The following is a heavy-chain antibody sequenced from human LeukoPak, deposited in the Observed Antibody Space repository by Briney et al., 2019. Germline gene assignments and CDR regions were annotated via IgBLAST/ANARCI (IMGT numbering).Heavy chain of an antibody. D-gene: IGHD3-10*01. CDR3: ARTYYYGSGILTTFDP. J-gene: IGHJ5*02. CDR1: GGSISSYY. V-gene: IGHV4-59*08. CDR2: ICYSGST. Sequence: SETLSLTCTVSGGSISSYYWSWIRQPPGKGLEWIGYICYSGSTNYNPSLKSRVTISVDTSKNQFSLKLSSVTAADTAVYYCARTYYYGSGILTTFDPWGQGTLVTVSS.